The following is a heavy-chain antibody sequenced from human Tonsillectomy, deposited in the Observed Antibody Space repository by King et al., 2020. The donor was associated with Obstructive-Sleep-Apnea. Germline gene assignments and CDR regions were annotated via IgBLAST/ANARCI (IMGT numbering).Heavy chain of an antibody. CDR1: GYTFTGYY. Sequence: QLVQSGAEVKKPGASVKVSCKASGYTFTGYYMHWVRQAPGQGLEWMGWINPNSGGTNYAQKFQGWVTMTRDTSISTAYMELSRLRSDDTAVYYCARAASRTMFGVVIWFFFDYWGQGTLVTVSS. J-gene: IGHJ4*02. D-gene: IGHD3-3*01. CDR2: INPNSGGT. CDR3: ARAASRTMFGVVIWFFFDY. V-gene: IGHV1-2*04.